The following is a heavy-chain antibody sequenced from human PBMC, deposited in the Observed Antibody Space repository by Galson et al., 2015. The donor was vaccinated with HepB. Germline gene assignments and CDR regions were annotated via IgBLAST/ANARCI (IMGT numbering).Heavy chain of an antibody. Sequence: SLRLSCAASGFTFSSYAMHWVRQAPGKGLEWVAVISYDGSNKYYADSVKGRFTISRDNSKNTLYLQMNSLRAEDTAVYYCAREHPGIAVAGPARGYYFDYWGQGTLVTVSS. CDR2: ISYDGSNK. J-gene: IGHJ4*02. V-gene: IGHV3-30*04. D-gene: IGHD6-19*01. CDR3: AREHPGIAVAGPARGYYFDY. CDR1: GFTFSSYA.